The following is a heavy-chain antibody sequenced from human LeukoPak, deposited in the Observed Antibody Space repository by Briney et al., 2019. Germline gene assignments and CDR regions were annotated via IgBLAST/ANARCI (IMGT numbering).Heavy chain of an antibody. J-gene: IGHJ6*04. CDR1: GFTFSNSG. V-gene: IGHV3-48*04. D-gene: IGHD3-10*02. CDR2: ISSSGSTI. Sequence: GGSLRLSCAASGFTFSNSGMSWVRQAPGKGLEWVSYISSSGSTIYYADSVKGRFTISRDNAKNSLYPQMNSLRAEDTAVYYCAELGITMIGGVWGKGTTVTISS. CDR3: AELGITMIGGV.